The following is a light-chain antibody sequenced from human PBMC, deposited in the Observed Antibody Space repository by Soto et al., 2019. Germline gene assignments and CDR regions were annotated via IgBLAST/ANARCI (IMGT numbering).Light chain of an antibody. CDR1: SSDIGAYNF. J-gene: IGLJ2*01. CDR2: EVN. CDR3: SSFAGDNDVI. Sequence: QSALTQPPSASGSPGQSVTISCSGSSSDIGAYNFVSWYQQHPGQAPKLMIFEVNQRPSGVPNRFSGSKSGNTASLTVSGLQAEDEADYYGSSFAGDNDVIFGGGTKVTVL. V-gene: IGLV2-8*01.